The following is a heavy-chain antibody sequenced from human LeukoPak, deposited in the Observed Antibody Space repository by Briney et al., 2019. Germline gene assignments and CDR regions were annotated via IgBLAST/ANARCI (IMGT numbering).Heavy chain of an antibody. CDR3: TVQVIPSDKWFDP. CDR1: GLLFGDYA. Sequence: GGSLRLSCTASGLLFGDYAMSWVRQAPGKGMEWVGFIRSKPYGGTPYYAASVKGRFTISRDDSITIAYLDMNGLKSEDTGVYHCTVQVIPSDKWFDPWGQGTPVTVSS. CDR2: IRSKPYGGTP. J-gene: IGHJ5*02. D-gene: IGHD2-21*01. V-gene: IGHV3-49*04.